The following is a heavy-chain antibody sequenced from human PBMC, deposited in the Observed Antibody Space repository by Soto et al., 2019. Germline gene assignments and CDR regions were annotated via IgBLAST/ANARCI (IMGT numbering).Heavy chain of an antibody. Sequence: IMSHTYSVVGGYIINYYCRRILQPQGKGLEWIGYIYYSGSTNYNPSLKSRVTISVDTSKNQFSLKLSSVTAADTAVYYCARAPKLLWFGELLSYYYYMDVWGKGTTLTVSS. CDR3: ARAPKLLWFGELLSYYYYMDV. CDR2: IYYSGST. CDR1: GGYIINYY. J-gene: IGHJ6*03. V-gene: IGHV4-59*01. D-gene: IGHD3-10*01.